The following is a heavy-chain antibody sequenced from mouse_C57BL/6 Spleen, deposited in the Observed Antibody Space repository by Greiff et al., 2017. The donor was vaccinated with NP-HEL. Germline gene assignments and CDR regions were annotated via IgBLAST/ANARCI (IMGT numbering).Heavy chain of an antibody. J-gene: IGHJ1*03. V-gene: IGHV1-66*01. D-gene: IGHD1-1*01. CDR1: GYSFTSYY. CDR3: ARGDFYYYGSSYFDV. CDR2: IYPGSGNT. Sequence: QVQLQQSGPELVKPGASVKISCKASGYSFTSYYIHWVKQRPGQGLEWIGWIYPGSGNTKYNEKFKGKATLTADTSSSTAYMQLSSLTSEDSAVYYCARGDFYYYGSSYFDVWGTGTTVTVSS.